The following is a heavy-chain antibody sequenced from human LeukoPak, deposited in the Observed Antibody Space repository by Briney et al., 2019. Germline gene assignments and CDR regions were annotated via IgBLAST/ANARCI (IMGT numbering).Heavy chain of an antibody. CDR3: ARQYCSSTSCYMSFDY. J-gene: IGHJ4*02. D-gene: IGHD2-2*02. CDR2: IYYSGST. V-gene: IGHV4-59*01. Sequence: SETLSLTCTVSGGSISSYYWSWIGQPPGKGLEWIGYIYYSGSTNYNPSLKSRVTISVDTSKNQFSLKLSSVTAADTAVYYCARQYCSSTSCYMSFDYWGQGTLVTVSS. CDR1: GGSISSYY.